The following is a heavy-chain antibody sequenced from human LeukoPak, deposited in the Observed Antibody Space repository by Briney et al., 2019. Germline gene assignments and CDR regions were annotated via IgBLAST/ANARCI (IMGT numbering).Heavy chain of an antibody. Sequence: SETLSLTCTVSGGSISSYYWSWIRQPPGKGLECIGYIYYSGSTNYNPSLKSRVTISVDTSKNQFSLKLSSVTAADTAVYYCARVRVAHYGMDVWGQGTTVTVSS. CDR1: GGSISSYY. D-gene: IGHD2-15*01. J-gene: IGHJ6*02. CDR2: IYYSGST. CDR3: ARVRVAHYGMDV. V-gene: IGHV4-59*01.